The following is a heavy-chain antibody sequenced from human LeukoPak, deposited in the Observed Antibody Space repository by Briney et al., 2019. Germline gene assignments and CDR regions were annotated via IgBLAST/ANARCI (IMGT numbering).Heavy chain of an antibody. D-gene: IGHD5-24*01. CDR1: GFSLSTSGVG. J-gene: IGHJ5*02. Sequence: KVSGPTLENPTQTLTLTCTFSGFSLSTSGVGVGWIRQPPGKALEWLALIYWDDDKRYSPSLKSRLAITKDTSKNQVVLTLTNMDPVDTATYYCAHLPEMATEDGENWFDPWGQGTLVTVSS. V-gene: IGHV2-5*02. CDR3: AHLPEMATEDGENWFDP. CDR2: IYWDDDK.